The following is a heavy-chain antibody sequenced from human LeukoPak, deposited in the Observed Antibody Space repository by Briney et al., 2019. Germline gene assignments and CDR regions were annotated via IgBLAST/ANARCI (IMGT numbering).Heavy chain of an antibody. CDR1: GYSISSGYY. J-gene: IGHJ4*02. CDR2: IYYSGST. CDR3: ARVNSRLAYFDY. D-gene: IGHD6-25*01. V-gene: IGHV4-38-2*02. Sequence: KASETLSLTCTVSGYSISSGYYWSWIRQPPGKGLEWIGYIYYSGSTNYNPSLKSRVTMSLDTSKNQLSLRLSSVTAADTAVYYCARVNSRLAYFDYWGQGTLVTVSS.